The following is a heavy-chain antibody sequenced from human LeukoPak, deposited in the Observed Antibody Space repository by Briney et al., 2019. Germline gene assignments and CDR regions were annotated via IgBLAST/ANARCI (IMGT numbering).Heavy chain of an antibody. CDR3: ARAYYDDSVHSLWIDP. V-gene: IGHV6-1*01. D-gene: IGHD3-22*01. J-gene: IGHJ5*02. CDR1: GDSVSSNSAA. CDR2: TYYRSQWST. Sequence: SQTLSLICAISGDSVSSNSAAWNWIRQSPSRGLEWLGRTYYRSQWSTDYGVSVKGRVTINADTSKNQLSLLLNSVTPEDTAVYYCARAYYDDSVHSLWIDPWGQGTLVTVSS.